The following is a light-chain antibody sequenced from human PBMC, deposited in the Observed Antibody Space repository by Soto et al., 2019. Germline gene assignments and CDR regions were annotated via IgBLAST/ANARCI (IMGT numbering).Light chain of an antibody. J-gene: IGKJ2*01. Sequence: DIVMTQSPDSLAVSLGERATINCKSSQSVFYTSNNKNYLAWYQQKPGQPPKLLFYWASTRESGVPDRFSGSGSGTDFSLTISSLQAEDVAVYYCQQYHSIPYTFGQGTKLEIK. CDR2: WAS. V-gene: IGKV4-1*01. CDR3: QQYHSIPYT. CDR1: QSVFYTSNNKNY.